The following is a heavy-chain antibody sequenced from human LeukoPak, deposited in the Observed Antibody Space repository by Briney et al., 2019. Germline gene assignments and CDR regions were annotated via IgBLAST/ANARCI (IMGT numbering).Heavy chain of an antibody. V-gene: IGHV3-23*01. J-gene: IGHJ4*02. CDR2: ISNSGGST. CDR1: GFTFSSYA. CDR3: TRGRWGFDY. Sequence: GGSLRLSCAASGFTFSSYAMSWVRQAPGKGLEWVSVISNSGGSTYYADSVKGRFTISRDSSKNTLSLQMNSLRAEDTAVYYCTRGRWGFDYWGQGTLVIVSS. D-gene: IGHD7-27*01.